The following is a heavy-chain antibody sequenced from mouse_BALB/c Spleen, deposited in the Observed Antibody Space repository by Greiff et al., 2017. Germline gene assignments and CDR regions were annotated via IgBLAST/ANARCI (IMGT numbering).Heavy chain of an antibody. J-gene: IGHJ4*01. CDR3: ARRDYYYAMDY. V-gene: IGHV5-6-3*01. Sequence: EVHLVESGGGLVQPGGSLKLSCAASGFTFSSYGMSWVRQTPDKRLELVAAINSNGGSTYYPDTVKGRFTISRDNAKNTLYLQMSSLKSEDTALYYCARRDYYYAMDYWGQGTSVTVSS. CDR1: GFTFSSYG. CDR2: INSNGGST.